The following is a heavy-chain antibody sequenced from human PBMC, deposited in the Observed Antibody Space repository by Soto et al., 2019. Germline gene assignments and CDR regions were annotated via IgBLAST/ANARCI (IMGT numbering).Heavy chain of an antibody. V-gene: IGHV6-1*01. CDR3: SRARPGWSDAFDI. CDR2: TYYRSKWYN. J-gene: IGHJ3*02. D-gene: IGHD6-19*01. Sequence: SQTLSLTCAISGDSVSSNSAAWNWIRQPPSRGLEWLGRTYYRSKWYNDYAVSVKSRITINPDTSKNQFSLQLNSVTPEDTAVYYCSRARPGWSDAFDIWGQGTMVTVSS. CDR1: GDSVSSNSAA.